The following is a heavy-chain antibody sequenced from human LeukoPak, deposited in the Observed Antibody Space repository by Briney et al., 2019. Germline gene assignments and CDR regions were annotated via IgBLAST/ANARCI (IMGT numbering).Heavy chain of an antibody. J-gene: IGHJ3*02. Sequence: GGSLRLSCAASGFTFSSYGMHWVRQAPGKGLEWVAFIRYDGSNKYYADSVKGRFTSSRDNSKNTLYLQMNSLRAEDTAVYYCAQLPVAAAGTVDAFDIWGQGTMVTVSS. CDR1: GFTFSSYG. CDR2: IRYDGSNK. V-gene: IGHV3-30*02. CDR3: AQLPVAAAGTVDAFDI. D-gene: IGHD6-13*01.